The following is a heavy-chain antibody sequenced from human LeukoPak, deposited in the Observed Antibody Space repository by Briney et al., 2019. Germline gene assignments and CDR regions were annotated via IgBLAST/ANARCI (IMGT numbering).Heavy chain of an antibody. CDR1: GGSISTYY. V-gene: IGHV4-4*07. CDR3: GRLNLPAVSGAFDY. J-gene: IGHJ4*02. Sequence: PSETLSLTCTVSGGSISTYYWSWIRQPAGKGLEWIGRIHSSGTTHYNPSLRSRVTLLMDTSKNQFSLKLSSVTAADTAVYYCGRLNLPAVSGAFDYWGQGTLVTVSS. CDR2: IHSSGTT. D-gene: IGHD2-2*01.